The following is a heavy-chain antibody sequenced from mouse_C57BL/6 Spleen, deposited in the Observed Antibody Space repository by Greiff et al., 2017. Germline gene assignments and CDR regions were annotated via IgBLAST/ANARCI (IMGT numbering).Heavy chain of an antibody. J-gene: IGHJ4*01. Sequence: QVQLKQPGAELVKPGASVKLSCKASGYTFTSYWMQWVKQRPGQGLEWIGEIDPSDSYTNYNQKFKGQATLPVDTSSSTAYMQLSSLTDEASAVYDCARKGRSYAMDYWGQGTSVTVSS. CDR3: ARKGRSYAMDY. CDR1: GYTFTSYW. V-gene: IGHV1-50*01. D-gene: IGHD1-1*01. CDR2: IDPSDSYT.